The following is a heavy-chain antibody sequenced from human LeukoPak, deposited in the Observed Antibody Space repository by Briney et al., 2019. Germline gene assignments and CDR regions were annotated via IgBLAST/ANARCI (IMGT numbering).Heavy chain of an antibody. V-gene: IGHV3-48*03. J-gene: IGHJ4*02. CDR2: ISSSGDTI. CDR3: AKEITIFGVVIPQPFDY. Sequence: TGGSLRLSCAASGFTFSTYEMNWVRQAPGKGLEWVSYISSSGDTIYYADSVKGRFTISRDNSKNTLYLQMNSLRAEDTAVYYCAKEITIFGVVIPQPFDYWGQGTLVTVSS. D-gene: IGHD3-3*01. CDR1: GFTFSTYE.